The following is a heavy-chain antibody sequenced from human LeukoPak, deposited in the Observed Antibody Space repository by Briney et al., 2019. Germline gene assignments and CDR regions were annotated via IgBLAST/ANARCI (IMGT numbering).Heavy chain of an antibody. J-gene: IGHJ3*02. D-gene: IGHD2-2*01. CDR2: INPSGGST. Sequence: VASVKVSCKASGYTFTSYYMHWVRQAPGQGLEWMGIINPSGGSTSYAQKFQGRVTMTRDTSTSTAYMELSSLRSEDTAVYYCAKDPDYQLLSRAAFDIWGQGTMVTVSS. V-gene: IGHV1-46*01. CDR3: AKDPDYQLLSRAAFDI. CDR1: GYTFTSYY.